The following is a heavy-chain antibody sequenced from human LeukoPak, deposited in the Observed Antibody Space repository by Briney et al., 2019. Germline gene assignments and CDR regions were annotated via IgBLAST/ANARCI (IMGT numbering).Heavy chain of an antibody. CDR2: ISVYNGNT. Sequence: ASVKVSCKASGYIFTSYGISWVRQAPGQGPEWMGWISVYNGNTNYPQRLQGRVTMTTDTSTTTAYMELRSLRSDDTAVYYCARDINGYYYDSHGYYPTDLWGQGILVTVSS. CDR3: ARDINGYYYDSHGYYPTDL. J-gene: IGHJ5*02. CDR1: GYIFTSYG. D-gene: IGHD3-22*01. V-gene: IGHV1-18*01.